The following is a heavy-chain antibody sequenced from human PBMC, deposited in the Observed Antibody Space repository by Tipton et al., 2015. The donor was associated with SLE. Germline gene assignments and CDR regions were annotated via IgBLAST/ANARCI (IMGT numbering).Heavy chain of an antibody. CDR1: GYTFTSYG. D-gene: IGHD3-16*02. V-gene: IGHV1-18*01. Sequence: QLVQSGAEVKKPGASVKVSCKASGYTFTSYGISWVRQAPGQGLEWMGWISAYNCNTNYAQKLQGLVTMTTDTSTSTAYMELRSLRSDATAVYYWSRDSGVRLGELSAQAYWGQGILVTVYS. CDR3: SRDSGVRLGELSAQAY. CDR2: ISAYNCNT. J-gene: IGHJ4*02.